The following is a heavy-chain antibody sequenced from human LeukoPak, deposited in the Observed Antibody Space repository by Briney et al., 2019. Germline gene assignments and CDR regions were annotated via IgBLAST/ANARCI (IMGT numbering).Heavy chain of an antibody. CDR3: ARDTAVITGPFDY. V-gene: IGHV3-33*01. D-gene: IGHD3-16*01. J-gene: IGHJ4*02. CDR1: GFNFNSCG. Sequence: GGSLRLSCAASGFNFNSCGMHWVRQAPGKGLEWVAVIWHDGSKKYCADSVKGRFTISRDNSKNTLYLQMNSLRVEDSAVYFCARDTAVITGPFDYWGQGTLVTVSS. CDR2: IWHDGSKK.